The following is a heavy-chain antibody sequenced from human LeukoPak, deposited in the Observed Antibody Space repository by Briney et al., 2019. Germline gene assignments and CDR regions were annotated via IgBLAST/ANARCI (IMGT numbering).Heavy chain of an antibody. Sequence: PGGSLRLSCAASGFTFRNSYMTWIRQAPGKGLEWVSSIRTGGATIYYGDSVKGRFTISRDNAKNSLYLQMNSLRAEDTAVYYCARETYSYESSDYYSPGGFDFWRLGALVTVSS. CDR1: GFTFRNSY. J-gene: IGHJ4*02. V-gene: IGHV3-11*01. D-gene: IGHD3-22*01. CDR2: IRTGGATI. CDR3: ARETYSYESSDYYSPGGFDF.